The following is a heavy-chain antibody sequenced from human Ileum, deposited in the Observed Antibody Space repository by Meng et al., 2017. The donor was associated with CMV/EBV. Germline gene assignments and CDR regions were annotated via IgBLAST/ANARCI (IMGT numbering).Heavy chain of an antibody. CDR2: INPSGGGT. D-gene: IGHD4-17*01. CDR1: GYIFTSNY. Sequence: QVRLVQAGAEVKKPGASVTVSCKASGYIFTSNYMHWVRQAPGQGLEWMGRINPSGGGTAYAQKFQGRVTISTDTSTSTVYMDLSSPRSEDTAVYFCARGDYAFDYWGQGALVTVSS. CDR3: ARGDYAFDY. V-gene: IGHV1-46*01. J-gene: IGHJ4*02.